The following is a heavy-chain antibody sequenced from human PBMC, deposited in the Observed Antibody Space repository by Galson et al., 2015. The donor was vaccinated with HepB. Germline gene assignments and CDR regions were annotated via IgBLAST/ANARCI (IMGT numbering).Heavy chain of an antibody. CDR2: ILHDGSKK. CDR3: ARVAIPGTEKYYFDY. D-gene: IGHD1-7*01. V-gene: IGHV3-30*04. Sequence: SLRLSCAASGFTLSNYAIHWVRQAPGMGLEWVAVILHDGSKKYYADSVKGRFTISRDNSKNTLYLQMNSLRTEDTAVYYCARVAIPGTEKYYFDYWGQGTLVTVSS. CDR1: GFTLSNYA. J-gene: IGHJ4*02.